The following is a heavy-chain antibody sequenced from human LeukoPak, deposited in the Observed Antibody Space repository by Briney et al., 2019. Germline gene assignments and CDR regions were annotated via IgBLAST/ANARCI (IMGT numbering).Heavy chain of an antibody. CDR3: TKDLSTKWSIES. CDR2: ISYDGNTK. Sequence: GGSLRLSCAASGFTFSDSGLHWVRQAPGRGLEGVAFISYDGNTKYYADSVRGRFTVSRDDSKNTLYLRMNSLTPEDTAVYYCTKDLSTKWSIESWGQGTLVTVFS. V-gene: IGHV3-30*18. J-gene: IGHJ4*02. D-gene: IGHD2-8*01. CDR1: GFTFSDSG.